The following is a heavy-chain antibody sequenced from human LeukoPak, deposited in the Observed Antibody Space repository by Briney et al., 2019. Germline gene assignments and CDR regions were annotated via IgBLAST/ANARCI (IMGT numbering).Heavy chain of an antibody. D-gene: IGHD3-10*01. V-gene: IGHV4-30-2*01. J-gene: IGHJ4*02. CDR3: ARGRVVRGIIPYDY. CDR2: IYHSGST. Sequence: PSQTLSLTCTVSGGSISSGGYYWSWIRQPPGKGLEWIGYIYHSGSTYYNPSLKSRVTISVDRSKNQFSLKLSSVTAADAAVYYCARGRVVRGIIPYDYWGQGTLVTVSS. CDR1: GGSISSGGYY.